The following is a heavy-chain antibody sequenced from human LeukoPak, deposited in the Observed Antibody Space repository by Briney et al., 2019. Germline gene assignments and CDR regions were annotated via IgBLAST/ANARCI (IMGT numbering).Heavy chain of an antibody. CDR1: GFTFSDRY. CDR3: AKDSGSGGYFDY. Sequence: GGTLRLSCAASGFTFSDRYMDWVRQAPGKGLGWVGRTSSKGNGYTTYYAASVKGRFTISRDDSKNSLYLQMNSLNTEDTAVYYCAKDSGSGGYFDYWGQGTLVTVSS. CDR2: TSSKGNGYTT. D-gene: IGHD1-26*01. V-gene: IGHV3-72*01. J-gene: IGHJ4*02.